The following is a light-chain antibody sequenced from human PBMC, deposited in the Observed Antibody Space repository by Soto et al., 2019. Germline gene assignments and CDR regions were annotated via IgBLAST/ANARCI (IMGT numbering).Light chain of an antibody. CDR1: QSVSSSY. Sequence: ELVLTQSPGTLSLSRGERATLYRRASQSVSSSYLAWYQQKPGQAPRLLIYGASSRATGIPDRFSGSGSGTDFTPTISRLEPEDLAVYYGQQYGSSPGITFGQGTRLEIK. CDR2: GAS. CDR3: QQYGSSPGIT. J-gene: IGKJ5*01. V-gene: IGKV3-20*01.